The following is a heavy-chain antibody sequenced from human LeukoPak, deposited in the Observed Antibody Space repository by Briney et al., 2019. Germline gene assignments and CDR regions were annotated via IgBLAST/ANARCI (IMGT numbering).Heavy chain of an antibody. Sequence: GGSLRLSCAASGFTFSSYEMNWVRQAPGKGLEWVSGISRSGDTAYYTKSVKGRFSISRDNSKNTVFLQMNTLTAEDTAVYYCVKENREYYGSGSIPGEPFGSWGQGTLVTVSS. CDR2: ISRSGDTA. D-gene: IGHD3-10*01. CDR3: VKENREYYGSGSIPGEPFGS. J-gene: IGHJ4*02. CDR1: GFTFSSYE. V-gene: IGHV3-23*01.